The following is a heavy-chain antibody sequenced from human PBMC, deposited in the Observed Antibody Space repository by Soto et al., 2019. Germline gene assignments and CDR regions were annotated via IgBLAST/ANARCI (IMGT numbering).Heavy chain of an antibody. Sequence: GGSLRLSCAASGFAFSTYGLHWVRQAPGKELEWVAIITSDVNYRYYADSVKGRFTISRDNSTNTLFLQMNSLRAEDTAVYYCSKGGSFDIWGQGTLVTVSS. CDR3: SKGGSFDI. V-gene: IGHV3-30*18. D-gene: IGHD3-16*01. CDR1: GFAFSTYG. J-gene: IGHJ4*02. CDR2: ITSDVNYR.